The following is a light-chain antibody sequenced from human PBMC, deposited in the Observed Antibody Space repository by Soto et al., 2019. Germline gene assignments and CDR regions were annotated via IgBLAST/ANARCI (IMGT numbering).Light chain of an antibody. Sequence: DVQMTQSPSSLSASVGDTVTITCRASQGIAFYLAWFQQRPGKAPNLLISAASNLQSGVPSRFSGSGSGTDFTLTISSLQPEGVATYYCQKYDTAPFTFGPG. CDR3: QKYDTAPFT. J-gene: IGKJ3*01. V-gene: IGKV1-27*01. CDR1: QGIAFY. CDR2: AAS.